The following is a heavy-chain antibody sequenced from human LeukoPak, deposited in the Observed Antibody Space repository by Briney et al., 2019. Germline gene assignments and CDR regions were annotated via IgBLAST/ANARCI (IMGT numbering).Heavy chain of an antibody. CDR1: GGSISSGDYY. CDR2: IYYSGST. Sequence: SETLSLTRTVSGGSISSGDYYWSWIRQPPGKGLEWIGYIYYSGSTYYNPSLKSRVTISVDTSKNQFSLKLSSVTAADTAVYYCARGKNYDILTGYSGGNAFDIWGQRTMVTVSS. CDR3: ARGKNYDILTGYSGGNAFDI. J-gene: IGHJ3*02. V-gene: IGHV4-30-4*01. D-gene: IGHD3-9*01.